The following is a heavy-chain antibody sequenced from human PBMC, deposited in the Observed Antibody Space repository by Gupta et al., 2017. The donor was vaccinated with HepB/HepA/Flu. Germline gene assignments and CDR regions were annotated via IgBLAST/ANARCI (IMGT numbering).Heavy chain of an antibody. J-gene: IGHJ6*03. CDR2: IIPIFGTA. D-gene: IGHD2-2*01. CDR3: ARGYCSSTSCYHYYYYYMDV. CDR1: GGTFSSYA. V-gene: IGHV1-69*06. Sequence: QVQLVQSGAEVKKPGSSVKVSCKASGGTFSSYAISWVRQAPGQGLEWMGGIIPIFGTANYAQKFQGRVTITADKSTSTAYMELSSLRSEDTAVYYCARGYCSSTSCYHYYYYYMDVWGKGTTVTVSS.